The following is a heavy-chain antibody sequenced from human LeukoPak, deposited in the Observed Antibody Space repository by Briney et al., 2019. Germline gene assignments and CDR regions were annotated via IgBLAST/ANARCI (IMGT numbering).Heavy chain of an antibody. J-gene: IGHJ3*02. Sequence: PEGSLRLSCAASGFTFSNYGMHWVRQAPGKGLEWVAFIRYDGGNKYYADSVKGRFTISRDNSKNTLYLQMNSLRAEDTAVYYCAKDVSSAYGAFDIWGQGTMVTVSS. V-gene: IGHV3-30*02. CDR2: IRYDGGNK. CDR1: GFTFSNYG. D-gene: IGHD6-19*01. CDR3: AKDVSSAYGAFDI.